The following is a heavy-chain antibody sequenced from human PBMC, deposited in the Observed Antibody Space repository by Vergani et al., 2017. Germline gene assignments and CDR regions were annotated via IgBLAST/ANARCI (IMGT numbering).Heavy chain of an antibody. V-gene: IGHV1-46*01. J-gene: IGHJ4*02. CDR2: INPSGGST. CDR1: GYTFTSYY. Sequence: QVQLVQSGAEVKKPGASVKVSCKASGYTFTSYYMHWVRQAPGQGLEWMGIINPSGGSTSYAQKFQGRVTITADESTSTAYMELSSLRSEDTAVYYCARGGVDTAMELDYWGQGTLVTVSS. CDR3: ARGGVDTAMELDY. D-gene: IGHD5-18*01.